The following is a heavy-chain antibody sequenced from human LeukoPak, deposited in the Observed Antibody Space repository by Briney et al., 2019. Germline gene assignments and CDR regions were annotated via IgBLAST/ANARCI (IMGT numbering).Heavy chain of an antibody. CDR3: ARGGISTWSKPYYFDY. J-gene: IGHJ4*02. V-gene: IGHV3-74*01. Sequence: GGSLRLSSVASGFTVSSNYMSWVRQAPGKGLVCVSRINSDGRSSYADSVKGRFTISRDNAKNTVYLEINSLRVEDTAIYYCARGGISTWSKPYYFDYCGQGTLVAVSS. D-gene: IGHD6-13*01. CDR2: INSDGRS. CDR1: GFTVSSNY.